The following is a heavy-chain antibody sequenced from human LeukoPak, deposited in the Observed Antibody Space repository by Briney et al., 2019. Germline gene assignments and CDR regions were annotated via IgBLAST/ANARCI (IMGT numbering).Heavy chain of an antibody. CDR1: GGPFSCYF. V-gene: IGHV4-34*01. CDR3: ARRYYYNLGSFPFDF. J-gene: IGHJ4*02. Sequence: SETLSLTCAVSGGPFSCYFWSWIRQSSGKGLEWIGEIHNSGTTNYNQSLNSRVTISEDTSKNQFYLNLSSVTAADTAVYYCARRYYYNLGSFPFDFWGQGTLVTVSS. D-gene: IGHD3-10*01. CDR2: IHNSGTT.